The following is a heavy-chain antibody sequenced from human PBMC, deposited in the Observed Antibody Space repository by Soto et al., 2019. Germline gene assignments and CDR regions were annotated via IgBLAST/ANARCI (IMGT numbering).Heavy chain of an antibody. CDR2: LYSSGST. V-gene: IGHV4-61*01. CDR1: NGSVSSGSYY. CDR3: VREERTAPPHLDY. J-gene: IGHJ4*02. D-gene: IGHD5-18*01. Sequence: AETMSLTCTVCNGSVSSGSYYWSWVRQPPGKGLGGIGYLYSSGSTNYNPSLKSRVTISVDTSKNQFSLTLASVTAADTAVYYCVREERTAPPHLDYWGKGIPVTVSS.